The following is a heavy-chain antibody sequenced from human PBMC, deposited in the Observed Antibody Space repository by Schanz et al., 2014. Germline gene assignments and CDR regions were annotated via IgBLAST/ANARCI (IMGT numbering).Heavy chain of an antibody. Sequence: EVRLVESGGGLVQPGGSLRLSCEASGFTFSSYAMSWVRQAPGKGLEWVSALSGSGGSTYYADSVKGRFTISRDNSKNTLYLQMNSLRAEDTAVYYCARDRGHGDLPGDIWGQGTMVTVSS. V-gene: IGHV3-23*04. CDR2: LSGSGGST. CDR3: ARDRGHGDLPGDI. D-gene: IGHD4-17*01. CDR1: GFTFSSYA. J-gene: IGHJ3*02.